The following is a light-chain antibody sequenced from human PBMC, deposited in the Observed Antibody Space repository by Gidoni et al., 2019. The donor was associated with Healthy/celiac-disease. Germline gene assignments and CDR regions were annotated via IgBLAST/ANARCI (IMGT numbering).Light chain of an antibody. CDR2: GAS. V-gene: IGKV3-15*01. Sequence: IVMTQFPATLSVSPGERATLSCRASQSVNSDLVWYQQKPGQSPRVLMYGASTRSIGIPARFSGSGSGTEFTLTINSLQSEDFAVYYCQHYRSWPPTFGGGTKVEIK. J-gene: IGKJ4*01. CDR3: QHYRSWPPT. CDR1: QSVNSD.